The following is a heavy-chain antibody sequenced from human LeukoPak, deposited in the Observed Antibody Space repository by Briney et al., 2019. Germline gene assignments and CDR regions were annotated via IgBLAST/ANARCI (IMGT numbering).Heavy chain of an antibody. CDR2: INPNSGGT. Sequence: ASVKVSCKASGYTFAGYYMHWVRQAPGQGLEWMGWINPNSGGTNYAQKFQGRVTMTRDTSISTAYMELSRLRSDDTAVYYCARTRYYYGSGSYLFDYWGQGTLVTVSS. J-gene: IGHJ4*02. D-gene: IGHD3-10*01. CDR3: ARTRYYYGSGSYLFDY. V-gene: IGHV1-2*02. CDR1: GYTFAGYY.